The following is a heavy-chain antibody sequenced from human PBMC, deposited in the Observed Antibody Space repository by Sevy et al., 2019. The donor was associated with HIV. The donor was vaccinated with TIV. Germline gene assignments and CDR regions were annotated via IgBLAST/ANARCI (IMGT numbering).Heavy chain of an antibody. CDR2: ISGNGDKT. D-gene: IGHD2-21*02. J-gene: IGHJ4*02. CDR1: GITFSDHA. Sequence: GSLRLSCEVSGITFSDHAMSWVRQAPGKGLEWVSAISGNGDKTPYADSVRGRFTVSRDNSKNTLYLQMDSLRTEHTAVYYCAKRKWVSVTATGGPFDFWGRGTLVTVSS. V-gene: IGHV3-23*01. CDR3: AKRKWVSVTATGGPFDF.